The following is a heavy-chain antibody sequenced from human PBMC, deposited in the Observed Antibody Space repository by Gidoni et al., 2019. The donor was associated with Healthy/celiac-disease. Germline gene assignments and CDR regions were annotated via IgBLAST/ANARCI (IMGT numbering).Heavy chain of an antibody. CDR2: ISSSSSYI. Sequence: EVQLVESGGGLVKPGGSLRLSCAASGFTFSSYTMNWVRQAPGKGLEWVSSISSSSSYIFYADSVKGRSTISRDNAKNSLYLQMNSLRAEDTAVYYCARPLYYDSRYYAFDIWGQGTMVTVSS. V-gene: IGHV3-21*01. D-gene: IGHD3-22*01. CDR1: GFTFSSYT. J-gene: IGHJ3*02. CDR3: ARPLYYDSRYYAFDI.